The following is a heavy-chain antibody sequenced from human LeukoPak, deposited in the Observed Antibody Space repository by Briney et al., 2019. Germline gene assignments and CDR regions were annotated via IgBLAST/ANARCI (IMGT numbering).Heavy chain of an antibody. V-gene: IGHV4-59*01. D-gene: IGHD3-9*01. CDR1: GGSISSYY. Sequence: SETLSLTCTVSGGSISSYYWSWIRQPPGKGLEWIGYIYYSGSTNYNPSLKSRVTISVDTSKNQFSLKLSSVTAAVTAVYYCARSNYDILTWFDYWGQGTLVTVSS. CDR3: ARSNYDILTWFDY. CDR2: IYYSGST. J-gene: IGHJ4*02.